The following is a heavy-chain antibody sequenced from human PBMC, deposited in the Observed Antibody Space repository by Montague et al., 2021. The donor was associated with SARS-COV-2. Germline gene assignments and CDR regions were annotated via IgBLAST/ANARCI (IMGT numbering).Heavy chain of an antibody. V-gene: IGHV3-23*01. Sequence: SLRLSCAASGFTFSSYAMSWVRQAPGEGLEWVSGVTGSGDNTFYADSVKGRFSISRDNSKNTLSLQMSSLRAEDTAVYYCAKNRIAVAGPGAVHYWGQGTLVTVSS. CDR3: AKNRIAVAGPGAVHY. D-gene: IGHD6-19*01. CDR2: VTGSGDNT. CDR1: GFTFSSYA. J-gene: IGHJ4*02.